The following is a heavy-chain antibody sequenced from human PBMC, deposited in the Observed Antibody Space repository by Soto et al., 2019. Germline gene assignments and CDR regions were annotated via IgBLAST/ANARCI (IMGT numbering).Heavy chain of an antibody. CDR3: AKDDFDFWSGQRSAFDM. CDR2: ISHDGSNK. J-gene: IGHJ3*02. Sequence: QVQLVESGGGVVQTGKSLRLSCAVSGFTFRDYGMHWVRQAPGKGLECVARISHDGSNKYYVDSVKGRFTVSRDNSKNTLSLLMNSLTVEDTAVYYCAKDDFDFWSGQRSAFDMWGQGTKVTVSS. V-gene: IGHV3-30*18. CDR1: GFTFRDYG. D-gene: IGHD3-3*01.